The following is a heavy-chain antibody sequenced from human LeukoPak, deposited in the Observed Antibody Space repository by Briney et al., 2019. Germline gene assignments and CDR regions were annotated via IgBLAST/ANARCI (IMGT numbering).Heavy chain of an antibody. D-gene: IGHD1-26*01. CDR2: ISGDATSI. V-gene: IGHV3-74*01. CDR3: VREERNAFDI. J-gene: IGHJ3*02. Sequence: GGSLRLSCAGSGFSVTDFWMHWVRQAPGRGLVWVSRISGDATSIRYAESVKGRFTISRDSAKNTLYLDMKSLRAEDTAVYYCVREERNAFDIWGQGTMVTVSS. CDR1: GFSVTDFW.